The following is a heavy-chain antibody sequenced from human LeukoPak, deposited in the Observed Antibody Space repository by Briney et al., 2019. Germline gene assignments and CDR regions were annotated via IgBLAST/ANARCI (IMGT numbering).Heavy chain of an antibody. J-gene: IGHJ4*02. CDR2: ISSGSSYI. CDR3: AKEKTMHIVVVTADY. V-gene: IGHV3-21*04. D-gene: IGHD2-21*02. CDR1: GFTFTSYS. Sequence: PGGSLRLSCAASGFTFTSYSMNWVRRAPGKGLEWVSSISSGSSYIYYADSVKGRFTISRDNSKNTLYLQMNSLRAEDTAVYYCAKEKTMHIVVVTADYWGQGTLVTVSS.